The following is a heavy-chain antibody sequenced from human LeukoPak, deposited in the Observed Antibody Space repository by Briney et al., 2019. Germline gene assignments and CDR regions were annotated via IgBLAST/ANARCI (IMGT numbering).Heavy chain of an antibody. D-gene: IGHD6-6*01. CDR1: GFTFSSYA. CDR3: AKGLGAARGTNAFDI. Sequence: GGSLRLSCAASGFTFSSYAMSWVRQAPGKGLEWVANIKQDGSEKYYVDSVKGRFTISRDNAKNSLYLQMNSLRAEDMALYYCAKGLGAARGTNAFDIWGQGTMVTVSS. J-gene: IGHJ3*02. CDR2: IKQDGSEK. V-gene: IGHV3-7*03.